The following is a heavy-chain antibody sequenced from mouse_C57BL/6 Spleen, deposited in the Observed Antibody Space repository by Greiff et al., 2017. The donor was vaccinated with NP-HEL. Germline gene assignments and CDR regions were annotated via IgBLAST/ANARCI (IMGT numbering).Heavy chain of an antibody. J-gene: IGHJ3*01. D-gene: IGHD3-2*02. V-gene: IGHV1-53*01. CDR1: GYTFTSSW. CDR2: INPSNGGT. CDR3: ARSLDSSGYVFAY. Sequence: QVQLQQPGTELVKPGASVKLSCKASGYTFTSSWMHWVKQRPGQGLEWIGNINPSNGGTNYNEKVKSKATLTVDKSSSTAYMQLSSLTSEDSAVYYCARSLDSSGYVFAYWGQGTLVTVSA.